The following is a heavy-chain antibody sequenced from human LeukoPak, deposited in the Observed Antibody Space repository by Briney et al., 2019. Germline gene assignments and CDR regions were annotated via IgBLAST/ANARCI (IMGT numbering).Heavy chain of an antibody. V-gene: IGHV1-69*05. Sequence: SVKVSCKTSEYTFSSYAINWVRQAPGQGLEWMGGIIPMFGSINYAQKWQGRLTITTDESTGTAYMELRSLRSEDTAVYYCARDDSWTGYRFDYWGQGTLVTVSS. J-gene: IGHJ4*02. CDR1: EYTFSSYA. D-gene: IGHD3/OR15-3a*01. CDR3: ARDDSWTGYRFDY. CDR2: IIPMFGSI.